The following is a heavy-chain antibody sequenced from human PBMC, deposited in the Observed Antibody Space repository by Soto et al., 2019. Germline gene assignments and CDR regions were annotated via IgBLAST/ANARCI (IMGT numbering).Heavy chain of an antibody. CDR1: GYTFTTYD. V-gene: IGHV1-8*01. Sequence: QVQLVQSGAEVKRPAASVKVSCEASGYTFTTYDINWVRQASGQGLEWMGCVNPSSGNTVYAQKFHGRVTMTRDTSISTAYMELSSLKSDDTAIYYCARASMYIWNDHWGQGTLVTVSS. D-gene: IGHD1-20*01. CDR3: ARASMYIWNDH. J-gene: IGHJ5*02. CDR2: VNPSSGNT.